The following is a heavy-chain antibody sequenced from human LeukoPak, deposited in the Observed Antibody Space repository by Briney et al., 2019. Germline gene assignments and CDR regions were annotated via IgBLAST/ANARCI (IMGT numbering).Heavy chain of an antibody. CDR1: GGSISSRSYY. CDR3: ARLVRFGEVGWFDP. V-gene: IGHV4-61*05. CDR2: IYYSGST. D-gene: IGHD3-10*01. Sequence: SETLSLTCTVSGGSISSRSYYWGWIRQSPGKGLEWIGYIYYSGSTNYNPSLKSRVTISVDTSKNQFSLKLSSVTAADTAVYYCARLVRFGEVGWFDPWGQGTLVTVSS. J-gene: IGHJ5*02.